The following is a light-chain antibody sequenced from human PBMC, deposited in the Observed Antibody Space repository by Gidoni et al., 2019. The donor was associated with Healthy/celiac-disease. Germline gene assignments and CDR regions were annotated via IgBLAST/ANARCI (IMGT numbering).Light chain of an antibody. CDR1: QSVSSY. CDR3: QQRSNWPPLT. V-gene: IGKV3-11*01. J-gene: IGKJ4*01. Sequence: EIVLTQSPATLSLSPGERATLSCRASQSVSSYLAWYQQKPGQAPRLLIYAASNRATGIPARFSGSGSGTDFTLTISSLEPEDFAVYYCQQRSNWPPLTCGGXTKVEIK. CDR2: AAS.